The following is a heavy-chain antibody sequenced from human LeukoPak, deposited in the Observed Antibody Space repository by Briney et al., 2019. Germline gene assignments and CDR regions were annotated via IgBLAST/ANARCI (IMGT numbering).Heavy chain of an antibody. V-gene: IGHV3-48*02. Sequence: GGSLRLSCAASGFTFSSYGMNWVRQAPGKGLEWVSYISSGGSTIYYADSVKGRFTISRDNAKNSLYLQMNSLRDEDTAVYYCARDRGFGTSVFYFDYWGQGTLVTASS. CDR1: GFTFSSYG. J-gene: IGHJ4*02. CDR2: ISSGGSTI. D-gene: IGHD3-10*01. CDR3: ARDRGFGTSVFYFDY.